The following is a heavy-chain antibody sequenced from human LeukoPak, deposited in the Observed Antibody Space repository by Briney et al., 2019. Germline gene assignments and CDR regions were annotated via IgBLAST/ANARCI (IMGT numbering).Heavy chain of an antibody. J-gene: IGHJ4*02. Sequence: SETLSLTCSVSGASTKIENYYWAWIRQSPGKGLVWLVDMHYSGNSKYGPSLKRRVTLCIDTSKNEISLKLRSVTAADTAVYFSARGLYWVADSCYLGNYFDYWGQGTLVTVSS. V-gene: IGHV4-39*01. CDR3: ARGLYWVADSCYLGNYFDY. CDR1: GASTKIENYY. D-gene: IGHD2-15*01. CDR2: MHYSGNS.